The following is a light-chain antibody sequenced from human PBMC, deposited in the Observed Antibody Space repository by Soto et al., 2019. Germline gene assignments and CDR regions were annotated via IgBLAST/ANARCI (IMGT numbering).Light chain of an antibody. CDR3: QQYNTWPRT. J-gene: IGKJ1*01. CDR1: QGIKEY. V-gene: IGKV3-15*01. CDR2: GAS. Sequence: EIVMTQSPATLSVTPGHKATLSSTASQGIKEYVAWFQQKPGQAPRILIYGASTRATAIPARFSGSGSGTDFTLSISSLKSEDFAVYYCQQYNTWPRTFGQGTKVDIK.